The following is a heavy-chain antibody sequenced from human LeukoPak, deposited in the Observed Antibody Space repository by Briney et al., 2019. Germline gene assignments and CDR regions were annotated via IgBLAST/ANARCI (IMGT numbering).Heavy chain of an antibody. CDR2: ISSSSSYI. D-gene: IGHD2-15*01. V-gene: IGHV3-21*01. Sequence: GGSLRLSCAASGFTFSSYSMNWVRQAPGKGLEWVSSISSSSSYIYYADSVKGRFTISRDNAKNSLYLQMNSLRAEDTAVYYCARDSCSGGSCLTFYYYYGMDVWGQGTTVTVSS. CDR3: ARDSCSGGSCLTFYYYYGMDV. J-gene: IGHJ6*02. CDR1: GFTFSSYS.